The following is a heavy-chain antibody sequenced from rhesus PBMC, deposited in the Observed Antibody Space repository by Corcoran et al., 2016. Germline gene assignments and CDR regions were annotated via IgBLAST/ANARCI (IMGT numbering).Heavy chain of an antibody. Sequence: EVQLVESGGGLVQPGGSVRPFRAAAGFTFSTVAMYWGRQAPGKGLEWISGISTGGDKTHYVDSVKGRFIISRDNSKNTLSLQMNSLKAEDTAVYYCAIPRWDYWGQGVLVTVSS. CDR2: ISTGGDKT. CDR1: GFTFSTVA. CDR3: AIPRWDY. J-gene: IGHJ4*01. D-gene: IGHD6-37*01. V-gene: IGHV3S25*01.